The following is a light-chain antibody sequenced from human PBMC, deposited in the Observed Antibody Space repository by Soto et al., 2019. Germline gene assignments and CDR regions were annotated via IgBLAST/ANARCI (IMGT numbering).Light chain of an antibody. Sequence: DIPLTQSPSTLSAYVGDRVTITCRASQRIATWLAWYQHQPGSAPKLLIYGASTLQSGVPSRFSGSGSGAEFTLTIDNLQPEDFATYYCQQYHLYWTFGPGTKV. CDR1: QRIATW. CDR2: GAS. J-gene: IGKJ1*01. V-gene: IGKV1-5*01. CDR3: QQYHLYWT.